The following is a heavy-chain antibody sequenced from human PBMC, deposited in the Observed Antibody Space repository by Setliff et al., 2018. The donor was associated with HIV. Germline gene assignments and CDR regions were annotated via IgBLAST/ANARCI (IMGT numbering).Heavy chain of an antibody. V-gene: IGHV3-48*01. J-gene: IGHJ6*02. CDR1: GFIFSNYR. CDR2: ISSTGITT. CDR3: ARDCRVGWVFTYGMDV. Sequence: GGSLRLSCVGSGFIFSNYRMNWVRQAPGKGLEWIAYISSTGITTYYADSVKGRFTISRDNSKNTLYLQMGSLRPEDMAVYYCARDCRVGWVFTYGMDVWGQGTLVTVSS. D-gene: IGHD6-13*01.